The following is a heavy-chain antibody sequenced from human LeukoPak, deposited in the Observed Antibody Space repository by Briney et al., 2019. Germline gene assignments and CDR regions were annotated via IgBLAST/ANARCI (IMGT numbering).Heavy chain of an antibody. CDR2: INWNGGST. J-gene: IGHJ4*02. V-gene: IGHV3-20*04. CDR3: ARESSSGYYHYQDF. CDR1: GFTFSSYS. Sequence: GGSLRLSCAASGFTFSSYSMNWVRQAPGKGLEWVSGINWNGGSTGYADSVKGRFTISRDNVKNSLYLQMNSLRAEDTALYYCARESSSGYYHYQDFWGQGTLVTVSS. D-gene: IGHD3-22*01.